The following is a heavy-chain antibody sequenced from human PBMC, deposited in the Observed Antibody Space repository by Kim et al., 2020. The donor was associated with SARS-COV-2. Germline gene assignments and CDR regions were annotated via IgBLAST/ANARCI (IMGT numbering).Heavy chain of an antibody. V-gene: IGHV4-34*01. CDR3: ARGTRYCSGGSCYPYYFDY. D-gene: IGHD2-15*01. Sequence: SRVTISVDTSKNQFSLKLSSVTAADTAVYYCARGTRYCSGGSCYPYYFDYWGQGTLVTVSS. J-gene: IGHJ4*02.